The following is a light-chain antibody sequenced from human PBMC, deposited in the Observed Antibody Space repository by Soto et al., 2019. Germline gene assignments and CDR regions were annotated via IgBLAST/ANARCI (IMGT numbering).Light chain of an antibody. CDR1: QSVGNY. Sequence: EIVLTQSPATLSLSPGERATLSCRASQSVGNYLAWYQQKPGQAPRLLIYDASNRATGIPARFSGSGSGTDFTLIISSLEPEDFAVYYCQQRSNWPPITFGQGTRLEMK. V-gene: IGKV3-11*01. CDR3: QQRSNWPPIT. J-gene: IGKJ5*01. CDR2: DAS.